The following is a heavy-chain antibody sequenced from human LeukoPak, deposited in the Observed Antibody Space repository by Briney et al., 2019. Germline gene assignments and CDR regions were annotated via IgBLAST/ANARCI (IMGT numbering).Heavy chain of an antibody. Sequence: ASVKVSSKASGYTFTVYNMHWVRQVPGQGLEWMGWINPNSGDTNYAQNFQGRVTMTRDTSISTAYMELNRLRSDDTAVYYCAIVGEALDYWGQGTLVTVSS. V-gene: IGHV1-2*02. J-gene: IGHJ4*02. CDR3: AIVGEALDY. CDR2: INPNSGDT. D-gene: IGHD4-17*01. CDR1: GYTFTVYN.